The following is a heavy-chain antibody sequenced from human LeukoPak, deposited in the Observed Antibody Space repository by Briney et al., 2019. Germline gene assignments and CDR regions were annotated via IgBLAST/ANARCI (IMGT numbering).Heavy chain of an antibody. D-gene: IGHD6-13*01. Sequence: PGGSLRLSCAASGFTFNTYSMNWVRQAPGKGLEWVSSISSTTSYIYYADSVKGRFTISRDNFKNTLYLQMNSLRAEDTAVYYCARRNIAAAALDYWGQGTLVTVSS. CDR2: ISSTTSYI. CDR1: GFTFNTYS. V-gene: IGHV3-21*04. CDR3: ARRNIAAAALDY. J-gene: IGHJ4*02.